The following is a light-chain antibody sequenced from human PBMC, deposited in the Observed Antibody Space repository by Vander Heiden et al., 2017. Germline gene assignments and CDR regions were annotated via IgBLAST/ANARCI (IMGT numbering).Light chain of an antibody. CDR3: QQYGGSPYT. V-gene: IGKV3-20*01. CDR1: LSVSSSY. CDR2: GAS. Sequence: IVFTQSPGTLSLSPGERTTLSCRASLSVSSSYLAWYQQKPGQAPRLLIYGASTRATGIPDRFSGSGSGTDFTLTISRLEPEDFAVYFCQQYGGSPYTFGQGTKLEIK. J-gene: IGKJ2*01.